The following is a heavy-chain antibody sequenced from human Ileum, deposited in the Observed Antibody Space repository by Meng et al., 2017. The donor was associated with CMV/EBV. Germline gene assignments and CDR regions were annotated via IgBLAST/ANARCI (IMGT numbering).Heavy chain of an antibody. J-gene: IGHJ4*02. CDR3: AIYYGGVGGRGY. Sequence: QVSLQDPVPGLVTPSQPLSLPCSASGASISSDNYHWSWIRQPAGKGLEWIGQRHKNGNDNYNASLKSRVTISIDTSKNQFSLTLTSVTAADTAVYYCAIYYGGVGGRGYWAQGTLVTVSS. D-gene: IGHD2-21*01. V-gene: IGHV4-61*02. CDR2: RHKNGND. CDR1: GASISSDNYH.